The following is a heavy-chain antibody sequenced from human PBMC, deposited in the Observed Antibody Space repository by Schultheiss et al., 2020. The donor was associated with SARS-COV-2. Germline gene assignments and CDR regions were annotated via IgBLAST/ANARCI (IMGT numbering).Heavy chain of an antibody. CDR3: AKSLGSGWYNNLDY. J-gene: IGHJ4*02. Sequence: SETLSLTCAVSGYSISSGYYWGWIRQPAGKGLEWIGEINHSGSTNYNPSLKSRVTISVDTSKNQFSLKLSSVTAADTAVYYCAKSLGSGWYNNLDYWGQGILVTVSS. CDR2: INHSGST. D-gene: IGHD6-13*01. CDR1: GYSISSGYY. V-gene: IGHV4-38-2*01.